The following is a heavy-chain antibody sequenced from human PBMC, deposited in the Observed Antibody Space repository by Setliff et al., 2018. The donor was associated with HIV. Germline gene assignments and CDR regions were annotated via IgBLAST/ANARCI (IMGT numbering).Heavy chain of an antibody. Sequence: ASVKVSCKASGYSFTSYGLSWVRQAPGQGLEWMGPITTYNGGTNYAQKFQGRVTMTTDTSTSTAYMELRSLRSDDTAVYYCTRGGYSGAFLDAFDIWGQGTMVTVSS. CDR2: ITTYNGGT. CDR1: GYSFTSYG. D-gene: IGHD1-26*01. V-gene: IGHV1-18*01. J-gene: IGHJ3*02. CDR3: TRGGYSGAFLDAFDI.